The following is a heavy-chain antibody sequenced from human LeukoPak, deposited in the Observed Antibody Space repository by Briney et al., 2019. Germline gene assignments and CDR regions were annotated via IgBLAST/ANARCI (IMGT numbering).Heavy chain of an antibody. D-gene: IGHD3-3*01. CDR2: ISGSGGST. CDR3: AKGISMFGVVIIPPPYFDY. V-gene: IGHV3-23*01. Sequence: PGGSLRLSCAASGFTFSSYAMSWVRQAPGKGLEWVSAISGSGGSTYNANSVKGQFTNSRDSTKTTLYMKMNSLRVEGTAVYYCAKGISMFGVVIIPPPYFDYWGQGTLVTVSS. J-gene: IGHJ4*02. CDR1: GFTFSSYA.